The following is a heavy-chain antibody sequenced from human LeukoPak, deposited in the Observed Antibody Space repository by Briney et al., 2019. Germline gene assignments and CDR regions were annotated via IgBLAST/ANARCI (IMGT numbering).Heavy chain of an antibody. V-gene: IGHV3-23*01. CDR2: IHYSGGST. Sequence: QPGGSLRLSYAASGFTFSNYALSWVRQAPGKGLEWVSAIHYSGGSTYYADSVKGRFTISRDNSKNTLYLQMNSLRAEDTAVYYCAKVIREVDMSYDYWGQGALVTVSS. J-gene: IGHJ4*02. CDR3: AKVIREVDMSYDY. D-gene: IGHD5-24*01. CDR1: GFTFSNYA.